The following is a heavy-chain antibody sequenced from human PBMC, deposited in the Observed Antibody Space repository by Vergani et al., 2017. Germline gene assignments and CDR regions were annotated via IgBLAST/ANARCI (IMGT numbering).Heavy chain of an antibody. J-gene: IGHJ5*02. CDR3: AGDRGYSSSWYGWFDP. CDR2: IIPIFGTA. V-gene: IGHV1-69*13. CDR1: GGTFSSYA. Sequence: QVQLVQSGAEVKKPGSSVKVSCKASGGTFSSYAISWVRQAPGQGLEWMGRIIPIFGTANYAQKFQGRVTITADESTSTAYMGLSSLRSEDTAVYYCAGDRGYSSSWYGWFDPWGQGTLVTVSS. D-gene: IGHD6-13*01.